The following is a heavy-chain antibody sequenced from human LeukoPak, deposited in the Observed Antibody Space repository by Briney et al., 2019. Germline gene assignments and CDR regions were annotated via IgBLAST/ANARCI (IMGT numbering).Heavy chain of an antibody. V-gene: IGHV4-34*01. CDR3: ARGGSYWGGFGESHRSYYYYGMGV. D-gene: IGHD3-10*01. Sequence: PSETLSLTCAVYGGSFSGYYWSWIRQPPGKGLEWIGEINHSGSTNYNPSLKSRVTISVDTSKNQFSLKLSSVTAADTAVYYCARGGSYWGGFGESHRSYYYYGMGVWGQGTTVTVSS. J-gene: IGHJ6*02. CDR1: GGSFSGYY. CDR2: INHSGST.